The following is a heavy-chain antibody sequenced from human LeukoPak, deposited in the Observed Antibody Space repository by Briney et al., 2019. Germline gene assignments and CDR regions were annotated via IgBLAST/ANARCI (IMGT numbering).Heavy chain of an antibody. Sequence: GGPLRLSCAASGFTFSSYTTNWVRQPPGKGLEWVSNIGTSSTTIYYADSVKGRFTISRDNAKNSLYLQMNSLRADDTAVYYCARFAAGGSYYYYMDVWGKGTTVTVSS. CDR3: ARFAAGGSYYYYMDV. CDR1: GFTFSSYT. V-gene: IGHV3-48*01. J-gene: IGHJ6*03. CDR2: IGTSSTTI. D-gene: IGHD6-25*01.